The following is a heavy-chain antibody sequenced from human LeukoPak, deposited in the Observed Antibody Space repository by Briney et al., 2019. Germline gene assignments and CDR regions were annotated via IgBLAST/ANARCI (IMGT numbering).Heavy chain of an antibody. CDR1: GASISGSGYY. CDR3: VKSGGYGLIDY. D-gene: IGHD6-19*01. CDR2: IYYTGST. Sequence: SETLSLTCAVSGASISGSGYYLGWIRQPPGKGLEWIGNIYYTGSTYYNASLQSRVTISIDMSKNQFSLRLSSVTAADTAMYYCVKSGGYGLIDYWGQGTLVSVSS. V-gene: IGHV4-39*01. J-gene: IGHJ4*02.